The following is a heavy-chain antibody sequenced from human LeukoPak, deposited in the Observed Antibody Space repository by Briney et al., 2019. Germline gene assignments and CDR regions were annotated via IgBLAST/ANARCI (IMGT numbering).Heavy chain of an antibody. Sequence: SVKVSCKASGFTFISSAIQWVRQVRGQRLEWIGWIVVGSGNTNYAQKFQDRVTITKDMSTMTAYMELSSLRSADTALYYCAAVFFSSTVPYFDHWGQGTLVTVSS. V-gene: IGHV1-58*02. J-gene: IGHJ4*02. CDR3: AAVFFSSTVPYFDH. CDR1: GFTFISSA. D-gene: IGHD2-2*01. CDR2: IVVGSGNT.